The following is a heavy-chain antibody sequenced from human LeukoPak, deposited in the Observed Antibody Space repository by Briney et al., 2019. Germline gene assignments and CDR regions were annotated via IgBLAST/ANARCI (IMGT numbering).Heavy chain of an antibody. CDR1: GLTFSSYE. J-gene: IGHJ4*02. CDR3: AREPWSSGWLYFDY. V-gene: IGHV3-48*03. D-gene: IGHD6-19*01. CDR2: ISSSGSTI. Sequence: GGALRLSCAASGLTFSSYEMNWVRQAPGKGLEWVSYISSSGSTIYYADSVKGRFTLSRDNAKNSLYLQMNSLRAEDTAVYYCAREPWSSGWLYFDYWGQGTLVTVS.